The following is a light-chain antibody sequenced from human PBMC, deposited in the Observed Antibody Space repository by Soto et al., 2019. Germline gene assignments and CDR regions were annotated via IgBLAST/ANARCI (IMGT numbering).Light chain of an antibody. V-gene: IGKV3-20*01. J-gene: IGKJ1*01. CDR2: AAS. CDR3: QQYYASSWT. Sequence: EIVLTQSPGTRSLSPGERATLSCRASQSISSTYLAWYRQKPGQAPRLLIYAASSRATGIPDRFSGSGSGTDFTLTISRLEPEDFAVYYCQQYYASSWTFCQGTRVEIK. CDR1: QSISSTY.